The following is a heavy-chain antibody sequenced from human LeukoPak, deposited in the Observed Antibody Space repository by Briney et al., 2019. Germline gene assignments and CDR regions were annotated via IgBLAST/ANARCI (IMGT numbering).Heavy chain of an antibody. J-gene: IGHJ4*02. D-gene: IGHD1-26*01. V-gene: IGHV3-48*02. CDR1: GFIFSTYN. Sequence: GGSLRLSCAASGFIFSTYNMNWVRQAPGKGLEWVSHITSSSTNIYYADSVKGRFTISRDNAKNALSLHMNSLRDEDTAVYYCATSGNYYLKYWGQGTLVTVSS. CDR2: ITSSSTNI. CDR3: ATSGNYYLKY.